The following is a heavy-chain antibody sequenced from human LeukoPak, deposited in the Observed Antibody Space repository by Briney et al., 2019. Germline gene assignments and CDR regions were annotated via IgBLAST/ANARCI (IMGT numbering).Heavy chain of an antibody. V-gene: IGHV3-64D*09. CDR2: ISSNGGST. CDR3: VKDSGSYWGNDASDI. J-gene: IGHJ3*02. CDR1: GFTFSSYA. D-gene: IGHD1-26*01. Sequence: GGSLRLSCSASGFTFSSYAMHWVRQAPAPGKGLEYVSAISSNGGSTYYADSVKGRFIISRDNSKNTLYLQMSRLRAEDTAVYYCVKDSGSYWGNDASDIWGQGTMVTVSS.